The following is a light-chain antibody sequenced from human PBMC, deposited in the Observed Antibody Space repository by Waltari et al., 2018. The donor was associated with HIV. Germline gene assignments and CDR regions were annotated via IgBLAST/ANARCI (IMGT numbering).Light chain of an antibody. J-gene: IGKJ1*01. V-gene: IGKV1-39*01. CDR1: QSINNF. Sequence: DIQMTQSPSSLSAFVGDRVTITCRASQSINNFLSLFQQKPGKAPKVLIYVTSNLQSGVPSRFSGSRSGTDFTLTINSLQPEDSATYYCLQTYSTTWTFGQGTKVEIK. CDR2: VTS. CDR3: LQTYSTTWT.